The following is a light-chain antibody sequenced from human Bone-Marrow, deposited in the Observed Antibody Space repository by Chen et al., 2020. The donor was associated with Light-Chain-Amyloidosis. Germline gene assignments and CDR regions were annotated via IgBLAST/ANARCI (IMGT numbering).Light chain of an antibody. CDR2: EDD. CDR1: SGSIATNY. J-gene: IGLJ3*02. CDR3: QSYQGSSQGV. V-gene: IGLV6-57*01. Sequence: FMLTQPHSLSESPGKTVTISCTGSSGSIATNYVQWYQQRPGSSPTTVIYEDDQRPPGVPDRFSGSIDRSSNSASLTISGLKTEDEADYYCQSYQGSSQGVFGGGTKLTVL.